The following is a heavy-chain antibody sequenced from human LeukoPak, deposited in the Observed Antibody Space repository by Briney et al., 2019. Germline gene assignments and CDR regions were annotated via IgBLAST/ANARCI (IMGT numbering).Heavy chain of an antibody. CDR2: ISNDGSNT. J-gene: IGHJ4*02. D-gene: IGHD3-10*01. V-gene: IGHV3-30*03. CDR1: GFTFSSYG. Sequence: KSLTLSCAASGFTFSSYGMHWVRPGQGQGLEWVAVISNDGSNTYYADSVKGRFTISRDNSKNMLYLQMNSLRAEDTAVYYCAIQYYYGSRSYLDYWGQGTLVTVSS. CDR3: AIQYYYGSRSYLDY.